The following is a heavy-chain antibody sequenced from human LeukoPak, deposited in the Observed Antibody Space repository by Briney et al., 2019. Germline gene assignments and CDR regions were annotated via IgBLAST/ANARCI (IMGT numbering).Heavy chain of an antibody. J-gene: IGHJ4*02. CDR1: GFTFSSYA. D-gene: IGHD3-16*02. Sequence: PGGSLRLSCAASGFTFSSYAMSWVRQAPGKGLEWVSAISGSGGSTYYADSVKGRFTISRDNSKNTLYLQMNSLRAEDTAVYYCAKAYNDYVWGSYRDWGQGTLVTVSS. CDR3: AKAYNDYVWGSYRD. CDR2: ISGSGGST. V-gene: IGHV3-23*01.